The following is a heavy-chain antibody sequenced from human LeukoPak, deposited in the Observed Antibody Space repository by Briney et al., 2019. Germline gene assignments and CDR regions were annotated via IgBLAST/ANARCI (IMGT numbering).Heavy chain of an antibody. Sequence: GESLKISCKGSGYTFTNYCIAWVRQMPGKGLEWMGVVCPSDSKTTYSPSFQGLVTISIDKSTSTAYLQWSRLKASDTATYYCARPGYTYGHTYYFDSWGQGTLVTVSS. CDR3: ARPGYTYGHTYYFDS. CDR2: VCPSDSKT. J-gene: IGHJ4*02. D-gene: IGHD2-8*01. V-gene: IGHV5-51*01. CDR1: GYTFTNYC.